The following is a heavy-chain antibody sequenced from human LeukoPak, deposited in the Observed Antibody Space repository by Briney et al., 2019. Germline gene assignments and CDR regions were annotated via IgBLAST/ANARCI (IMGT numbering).Heavy chain of an antibody. V-gene: IGHV3-15*01. CDR2: IKSKTDGGTT. D-gene: IGHD3-9*01. CDR1: GLTFNNAW. Sequence: GGSLRLSCAASGLTFNNAWMSWVRQAPGKGLEWVGRIKSKTDGGTTDYAAPVKGRFTISRDDSKNTLYLQMNSLKTEDTAVYYCTTSRYDILTGYYDDYWGQGTLVTVSS. CDR3: TTSRYDILTGYYDDY. J-gene: IGHJ4*02.